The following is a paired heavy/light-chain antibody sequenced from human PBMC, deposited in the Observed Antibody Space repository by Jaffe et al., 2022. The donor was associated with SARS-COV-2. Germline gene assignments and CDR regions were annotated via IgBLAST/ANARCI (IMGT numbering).Light chain of an antibody. CDR1: QSVLHNSNNINY. V-gene: IGKV4-1*01. Sequence: DIVMTQSPDSLAVSLGERATISCKSSQSVLHNSNNINYLAWYQEKPGQPPKPLIYWASTRESGVPDRFSGSGSGTDFTLTISGLQAEDVAVYYCQQCYSTPLTFGGGTKVEIK. CDR3: QQCYSTPLT. J-gene: IGKJ4*01. CDR2: WAS.
Heavy chain of an antibody. CDR2: TYYRSKWYN. J-gene: IGHJ4*02. V-gene: IGHV6-1*01. Sequence: QVQLQQSSPGLVKPSQTLSLTCAISGDSVSSNSVGWHWIRRSPSRGLEWLGRTYYRSKWYNDYAVSVKSRIIINPDTSKNQFSLQLSSVTPEDTAVYFCARSSNSYFEYWGQGILVTVSS. CDR1: GDSVSSNSVG. CDR3: ARSSNSYFEY.